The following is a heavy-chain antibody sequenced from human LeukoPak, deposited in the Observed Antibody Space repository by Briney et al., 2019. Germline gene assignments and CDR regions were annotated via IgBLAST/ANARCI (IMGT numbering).Heavy chain of an antibody. CDR2: VYHSGET. Sequence: SETLSLTCTVSGGSVSSGDYYWSWIRQPPGKGLEWIGSVYHSGETYYNPSLNSRVTISVDRSKNQVSLNLNSVTAADTAVYYCASKVTLRDYWGQGTLVTVSS. CDR3: ASKVTLRDY. J-gene: IGHJ4*02. CDR1: GGSVSSGDYY. D-gene: IGHD2-21*02. V-gene: IGHV4-30-2*01.